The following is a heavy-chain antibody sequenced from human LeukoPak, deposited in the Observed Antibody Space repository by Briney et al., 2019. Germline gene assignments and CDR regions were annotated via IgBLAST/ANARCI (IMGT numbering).Heavy chain of an antibody. D-gene: IGHD2-2*01. Sequence: GASVKVFSKASGGTFSSYAISWVRQAPGQGLEWMGGIIPIFGTANYAQKFQGRVTITADKSTSTAYMELSSLRSEDTAVFYCAGVSGDIVVVPAAYYYYYGMDVWGKGTTVTVSS. V-gene: IGHV1-69*06. CDR2: IIPIFGTA. CDR1: GGTFSSYA. J-gene: IGHJ6*04. CDR3: AGVSGDIVVVPAAYYYYYGMDV.